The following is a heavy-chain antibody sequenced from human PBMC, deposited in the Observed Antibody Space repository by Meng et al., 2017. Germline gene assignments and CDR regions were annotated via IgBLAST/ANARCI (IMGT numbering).Heavy chain of an antibody. CDR2: INHSGST. CDR3: ARRGIAARPFYY. CDR1: GGSFSGYY. V-gene: IGHV4-34*01. Sequence: QVSLQQWGAGLLKPSEPLSLPGAVYGGSFSGYYWSWIRQPPGKGLEWIGEINHSGSTNYNPSLKSRVTISVDTSKNQFSLKLSSVTAADTAVYYCARRGIAARPFYYWGQGTLVTVSS. J-gene: IGHJ4*02. D-gene: IGHD6-6*01.